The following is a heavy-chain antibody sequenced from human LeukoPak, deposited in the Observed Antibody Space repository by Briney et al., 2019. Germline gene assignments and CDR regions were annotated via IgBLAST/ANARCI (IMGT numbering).Heavy chain of an antibody. Sequence: PSETLSLTCTVSGGSISSYYWSWIRQPPGKGLEWIGYIYYSGSTNYKPSLKSRVTISVDTSKNQFSLKLSSVTAADTAVYYCARGSRDGYNFGYWGQGTLVTVSS. CDR3: ARGSRDGYNFGY. CDR1: GGSISSYY. J-gene: IGHJ4*02. D-gene: IGHD5-24*01. V-gene: IGHV4-59*01. CDR2: IYYSGST.